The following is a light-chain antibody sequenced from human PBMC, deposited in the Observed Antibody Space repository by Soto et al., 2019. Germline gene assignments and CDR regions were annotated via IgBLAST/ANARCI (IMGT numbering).Light chain of an antibody. CDR1: QSVSSSY. CDR2: AAS. J-gene: IGKJ4*01. V-gene: IGKV3-20*01. Sequence: EIVLTQSPGTLSLSLGERATLSCRASQSVSSSYLAWYQHKPGQAPRLLIYAASSRATGIPDRFTGSGSGTGFTLTISRLEPEDCAVYFWQRYGKHGSPPLTFGGGTKVDTK. CDR3: QRYGKHGSPPLT.